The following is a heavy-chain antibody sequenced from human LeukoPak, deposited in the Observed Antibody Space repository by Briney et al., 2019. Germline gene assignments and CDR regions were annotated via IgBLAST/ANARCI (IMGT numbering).Heavy chain of an antibody. J-gene: IGHJ5*02. CDR2: IYYSGST. D-gene: IGHD6-13*01. CDR1: GGSISSYY. V-gene: IGHV4-59*01. Sequence: SETLSLTCTVSGGSISSYYWSWIRQPPGKGLEWIGYIYYSGSTNYNPSLKSRVTISVDTSKNQFSLKLSSVTAADTAVYYCAKGSSRGNWFGPWGQGTLVTVSS. CDR3: AKGSSRGNWFGP.